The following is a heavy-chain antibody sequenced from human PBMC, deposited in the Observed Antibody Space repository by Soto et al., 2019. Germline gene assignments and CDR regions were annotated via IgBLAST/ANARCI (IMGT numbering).Heavy chain of an antibody. V-gene: IGHV4-59*01. J-gene: IGHJ4*02. D-gene: IGHD6-13*01. CDR1: GGSIISYY. Sequence: QVQLQESGPGLVKPSETLSLSCTVSGGSIISYYWTWIRQPPGKGLEWIGFVHYSGSTLYNPSLKNRATISLVRSQNQFSLNLTSVTAVDTAVYYCARGKRQLAGGEFFDYWGQGALVTVSS. CDR2: VHYSGST. CDR3: ARGKRQLAGGEFFDY.